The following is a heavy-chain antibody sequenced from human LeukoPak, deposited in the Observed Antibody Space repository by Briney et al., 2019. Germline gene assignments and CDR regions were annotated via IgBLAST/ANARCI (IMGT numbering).Heavy chain of an antibody. D-gene: IGHD2-15*01. CDR2: ISYDGSNK. Sequence: GGSLRLSCAASGFTFSSYGMHWVRQAPGKGLEWVAVISYDGSNKYYADSVKGRFTISRDNSKNTLYLQMNSLRAEDTAVYYCAKDSEDCSGGSCYQPFQTYYYYMDVWGKGTTVTVSS. CDR1: GFTFSSYG. CDR3: AKDSEDCSGGSCYQPFQTYYYYMDV. V-gene: IGHV3-30*18. J-gene: IGHJ6*03.